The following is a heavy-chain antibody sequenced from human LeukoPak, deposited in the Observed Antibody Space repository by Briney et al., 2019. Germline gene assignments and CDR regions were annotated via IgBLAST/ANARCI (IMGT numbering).Heavy chain of an antibody. CDR3: ARDRNMIVVGFGSD. CDR1: GFTFSSYS. V-gene: IGHV3-21*01. CDR2: ISSSSSYI. D-gene: IGHD3-22*01. J-gene: IGHJ4*02. Sequence: PGGSLRLSCAASGFTFSSYSMNWVRQAPGKGLEWVSSISSSSSYIYYADSVKGRFTISRDNAKNSLYLQMNSLRAEDTAAYYCARDRNMIVVGFGSDWGQGTLVTVSS.